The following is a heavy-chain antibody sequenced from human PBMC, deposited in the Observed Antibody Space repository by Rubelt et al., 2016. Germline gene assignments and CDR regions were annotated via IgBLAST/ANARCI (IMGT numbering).Heavy chain of an antibody. D-gene: IGHD5-18*01. Sequence: QVQLQESGPGLVKPSETLSLTCSLSGGSISNYYYSWIRQTPGKGLEWMGYIYYSGSSSYNPSLESRVTISVDTSKIQFSLNLRSVTAADTAVYYCARDRYNSGYFDYWGQGTLVTVSS. V-gene: IGHV4-59*12. CDR1: GGSISNYY. CDR3: ARDRYNSGYFDY. J-gene: IGHJ4*02. CDR2: IYYSGSS.